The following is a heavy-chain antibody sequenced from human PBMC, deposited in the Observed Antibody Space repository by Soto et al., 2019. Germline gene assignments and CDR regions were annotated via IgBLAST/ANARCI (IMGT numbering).Heavy chain of an antibody. J-gene: IGHJ2*01. Sequence: SETLSLTCAVYGGSFSEYYWSWIRQSPGKGLEWIGEINHSGSINHNPSLKSRVTISVDTSKSQFSLRLSSVTAADTGLFYCARGGSSSSVTQRNWYFDLWGRGTLVTVS. CDR2: INHSGSI. V-gene: IGHV4-34*01. CDR1: GGSFSEYY. D-gene: IGHD6-13*01. CDR3: ARGGSSSSVTQRNWYFDL.